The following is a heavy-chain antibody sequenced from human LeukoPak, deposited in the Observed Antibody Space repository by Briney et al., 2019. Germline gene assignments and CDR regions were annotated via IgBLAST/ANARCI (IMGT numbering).Heavy chain of an antibody. CDR1: GGSISSSSYY. CDR3: AAHPADY. CDR2: IYYSGST. Sequence: PSETLSLTCTVSGGSISSSSYYWGWIRQPPGKGLEWIGSIYYSGSTYYNPSLKSRVTISVDTSKNQFSLKLSSVTAADTAVYYCAAHPADYWGQGTLVTVSS. J-gene: IGHJ4*02. V-gene: IGHV4-39*01.